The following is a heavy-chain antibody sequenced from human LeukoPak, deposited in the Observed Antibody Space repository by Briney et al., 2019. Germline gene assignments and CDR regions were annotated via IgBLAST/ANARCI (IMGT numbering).Heavy chain of an antibody. CDR1: GFTFSSYS. CDR2: ISTTSGFI. V-gene: IGHV3-21*01. J-gene: IGHJ4*02. Sequence: GGSLRLSCAASGFTFSSYSMSWVRQAPGKGLEWVSSISTTSGFIYYADSVKGRFTISRDNAKNSLYLQMNSLRAEDTAVYYCARESHFDYWGQGTLVTVSS. CDR3: ARESHFDY.